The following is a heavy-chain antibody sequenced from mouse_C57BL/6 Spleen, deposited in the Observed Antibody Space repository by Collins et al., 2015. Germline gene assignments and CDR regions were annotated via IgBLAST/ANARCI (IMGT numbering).Heavy chain of an antibody. CDR1: GYTFTSYW. V-gene: IGHV1-59*01. D-gene: IGHD1-1*01. J-gene: IGHJ2*01. CDR3: ARDYYGSYYFDY. Sequence: QVQLQQPGAELVRPGTSVKLSCKASGYTFTSYWMHWVKQRPGQGLEWIGVIDPSDSYTNYNQKFKGKATLTVDTSSSTAYMQLSSLTPEDSAVYYCARDYYGSYYFDYWGQGTTLTVSS. CDR2: IDPSDSYT.